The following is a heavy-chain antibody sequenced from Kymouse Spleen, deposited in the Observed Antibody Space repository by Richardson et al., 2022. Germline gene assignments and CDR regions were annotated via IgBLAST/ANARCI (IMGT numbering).Heavy chain of an antibody. CDR3: ASPYYYGSGRANYYGMDV. CDR2: IYPGDSDT. Sequence: EVQLVQSGAEVKKPGESLKISCKGSGYSFTSYWIGWVRQMPGKGLEWMGIIYPGDSDTRYSPSFQGQVTISADKSISTAYLQWSSLKASDTAMYYCASPYYYGSGRANYYGMDVWGQGTTVTVSS. V-gene: IGHV5-51*01. D-gene: IGHD3-10*01. CDR1: GYSFTSYW. J-gene: IGHJ6*02.